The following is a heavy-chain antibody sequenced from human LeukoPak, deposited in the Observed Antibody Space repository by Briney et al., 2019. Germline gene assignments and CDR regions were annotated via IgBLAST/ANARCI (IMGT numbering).Heavy chain of an antibody. CDR3: ARDRGYCSGGSCYENDY. D-gene: IGHD2-15*01. Sequence: GGSLRLSCAASGFTFSSYSMNWVRQAPGKGLEWVSSISSSSSYIYYADSVKGRFTVSRDNAKNSLYLQMNSLRAEDTAVYYCARDRGYCSGGSCYENDYWGQGTLVTVSS. J-gene: IGHJ4*02. CDR2: ISSSSSYI. V-gene: IGHV3-21*01. CDR1: GFTFSSYS.